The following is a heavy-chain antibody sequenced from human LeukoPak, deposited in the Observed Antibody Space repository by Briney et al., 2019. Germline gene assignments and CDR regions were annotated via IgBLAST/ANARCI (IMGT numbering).Heavy chain of an antibody. J-gene: IGHJ4*02. CDR1: RLTINSYA. CDR3: AKYSSGTYYRGLDQ. D-gene: IGHD3-10*01. V-gene: IGHV3-23*01. Sequence: GESLRLSCGASRLTINSYAMSWVRQAPGKGLEWVSTIIGTAGNTYYADSVKGRFTISRGDSKNTVYLQMNSLRAEDTALYSCAKYSSGTYYRGLDQWGQGTLVTVSS. CDR2: IIGTAGNT.